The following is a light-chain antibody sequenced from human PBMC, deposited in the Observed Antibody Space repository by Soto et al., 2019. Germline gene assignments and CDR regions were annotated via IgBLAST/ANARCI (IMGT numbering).Light chain of an antibody. CDR1: HTVSITY. CDR3: QQYGSSHMIS. CDR2: GSS. V-gene: IGKV3-20*01. J-gene: IGKJ5*01. Sequence: VLTQSPGTLSLSPGKTSTLSCRASHTVSITYLTWYQQKPAQPPSLLIFGSSKRATGIPDSFSGSGSGRDFTLTISGLEAEDFAVYYCQQYGSSHMISFGHGTRLEIK.